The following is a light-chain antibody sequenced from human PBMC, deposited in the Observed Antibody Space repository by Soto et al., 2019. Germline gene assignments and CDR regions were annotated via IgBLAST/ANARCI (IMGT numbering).Light chain of an antibody. Sequence: ENVLTQSPGTLSLSPGERATLSCRASRSVGNDYLAWYQQRPGQAPNLLIYDASSRATGIPDRFTGSGSGTDFTLTITRLEPKDSAMYYCQQYAYSPLNFGGGTKVDI. CDR2: DAS. CDR3: QQYAYSPLN. CDR1: RSVGNDY. J-gene: IGKJ4*01. V-gene: IGKV3-20*01.